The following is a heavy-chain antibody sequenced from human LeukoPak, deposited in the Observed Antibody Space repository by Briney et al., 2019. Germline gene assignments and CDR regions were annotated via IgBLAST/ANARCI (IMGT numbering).Heavy chain of an antibody. V-gene: IGHV4-34*01. J-gene: IGHJ5*02. D-gene: IGHD2-2*02. CDR2: INHSGGT. CDR3: ARGEPLGYCSSTSCYTNWFDP. Sequence: SETLSLTCAVYGGSFSGCYWSWIRQPPGKGLEWIGEINHSGGTNYNPSLKSRVTISGDTSKNQFSLKLSSVTAADTAVYYCARGEPLGYCSSTSCYTNWFDPWGQGTLVTVSS. CDR1: GGSFSGCY.